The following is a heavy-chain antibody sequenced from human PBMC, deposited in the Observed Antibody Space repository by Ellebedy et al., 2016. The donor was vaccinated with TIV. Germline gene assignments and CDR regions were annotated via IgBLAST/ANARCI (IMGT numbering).Heavy chain of an antibody. CDR1: GFTFRTFA. J-gene: IGHJ4*02. Sequence: GESLKISCAASGFTFRTFAIVWVRQAPGKGLEWVSSISGHGDVTHYADSVPGRFSVSRDTSKKTVYLQRNNMKSDDTATYFGAKPAFGDYDPLDSWGQGTLVTVS. D-gene: IGHD4-17*01. CDR3: AKPAFGDYDPLDS. V-gene: IGHV3-23*01. CDR2: ISGHGDVT.